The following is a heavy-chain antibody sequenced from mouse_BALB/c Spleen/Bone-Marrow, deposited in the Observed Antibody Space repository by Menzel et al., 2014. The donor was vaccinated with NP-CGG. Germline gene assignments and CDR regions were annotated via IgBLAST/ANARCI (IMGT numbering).Heavy chain of an antibody. V-gene: IGHV3-2*02. CDR1: GYSITSDYA. J-gene: IGHJ4*01. Sequence: DVHLVESGPGLETPSQSLYLTCTVTGYSITSDYAWNWIRQFPGNKLEWMGYINYSGSTSYNPSLKSRISITRDTSKNQFFLQLNSVTTEDTATYYCARSSYVMDYWGQGTSVTVSS. CDR3: ARSSYVMDY. CDR2: INYSGST.